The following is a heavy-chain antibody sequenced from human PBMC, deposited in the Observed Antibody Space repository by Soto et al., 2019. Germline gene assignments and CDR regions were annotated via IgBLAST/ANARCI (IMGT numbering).Heavy chain of an antibody. D-gene: IGHD3-10*01. Sequence: SETLYLTCTVSGGSISSYYWSWIRQPPGKGLEWIGYIYYSGSTNYNPSLKSRVTISLDTSKNQFSLKLNSVTAADTAVYYCARRRNNRGERHYYYYYGMDVWGQGTTVTVSS. CDR2: IYYSGST. J-gene: IGHJ6*02. V-gene: IGHV4-59*01. CDR3: ARRRNNRGERHYYYYYGMDV. CDR1: GGSISSYY.